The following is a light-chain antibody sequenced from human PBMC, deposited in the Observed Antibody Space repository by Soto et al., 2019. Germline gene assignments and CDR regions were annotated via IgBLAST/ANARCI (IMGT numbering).Light chain of an antibody. V-gene: IGKV3-15*01. CDR2: GAY. CDR1: QSVGNN. Sequence: EIVMTQSPATLSVSPGERTTLSCRASQSVGNNLAWYQQKPGQAPRLLIYGAYTRATGIPARFSGSGSGTDFTLTISSLQSEDFAVYSCQHYNYWPPKTFGQGTKVEMK. CDR3: QHYNYWPPKT. J-gene: IGKJ1*01.